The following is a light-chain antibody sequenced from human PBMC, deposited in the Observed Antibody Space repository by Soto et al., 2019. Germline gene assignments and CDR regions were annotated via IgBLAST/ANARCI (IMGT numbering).Light chain of an antibody. CDR3: QQYGSSPPWT. CDR2: GSS. Sequence: EIVMTQSPATLSVSPGETATLSCRASQSVSGKLAWFQQKPGQAPRLLISGSSTRATGIPDRFSGSGSGTDFTLTISRLEPEDFAVYYCQQYGSSPPWTFGQGTKVDIK. J-gene: IGKJ1*01. V-gene: IGKV3-20*01. CDR1: QSVSGK.